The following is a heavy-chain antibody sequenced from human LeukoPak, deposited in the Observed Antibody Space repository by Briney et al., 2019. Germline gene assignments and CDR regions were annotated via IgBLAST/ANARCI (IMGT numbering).Heavy chain of an antibody. Sequence: SVKVSCKASGGTFSSYAISWVRQAPGQGREWMGGIIPIFGTANYAQKFQGRVTITTDESTSTAYMELSSLRSEDTAVYYCARTYYYDSYFDYWGQGTLVTVSS. J-gene: IGHJ4*02. CDR3: ARTYYYDSYFDY. D-gene: IGHD3-22*01. CDR1: GGTFSSYA. V-gene: IGHV1-69*05. CDR2: IIPIFGTA.